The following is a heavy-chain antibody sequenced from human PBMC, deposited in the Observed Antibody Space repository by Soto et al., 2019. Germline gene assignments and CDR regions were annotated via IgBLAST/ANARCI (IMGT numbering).Heavy chain of an antibody. CDR3: EHSTGDDSTGYYRFDY. CDR1: GFSLSTSGVG. V-gene: IGHV2-5*02. J-gene: IGHJ4*02. Sequence: SGPTLVNPTQTLTLTCTFSGFSLSTSGVGVGWIRQPPGKALEWLALIYWDDDKSYSPSLKSRLTITKDTSKNQVVLTMTNMDPVDTATYYCEHSTGDDSTGYYRFDYWGQGTLVTVSS. CDR2: IYWDDDK. D-gene: IGHD3-22*01.